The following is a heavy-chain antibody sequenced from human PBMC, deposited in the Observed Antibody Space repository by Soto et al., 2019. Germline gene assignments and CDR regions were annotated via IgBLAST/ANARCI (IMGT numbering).Heavy chain of an antibody. CDR1: GDSVSSNSAA. CDR3: ARDVLLWFGEFPNWFDP. J-gene: IGHJ5*02. Sequence: PSQTRSLTCAISGDSVSSNSAAWNWIRKYPSRDLEWLGRTYYRSKWYNDYAVSVKSRITINPDTSKNQFSLQLNSVTPEDTAVYYCARDVLLWFGEFPNWFDPWGQGTLVTVSS. CDR2: TYYRSKWYN. D-gene: IGHD3-10*01. V-gene: IGHV6-1*01.